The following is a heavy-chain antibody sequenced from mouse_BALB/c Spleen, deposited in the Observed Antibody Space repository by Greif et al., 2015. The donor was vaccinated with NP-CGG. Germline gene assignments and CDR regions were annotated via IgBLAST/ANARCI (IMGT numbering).Heavy chain of an antibody. CDR1: GFTFNTYA. Sequence: EVNLVESGGGLVQPKGSLKLSCAASGFTFNTYAMNWVRQAPGKGLEWVARIRSKSNNYATYYADSVKDRFTISRDDSQSMLYLQMNNLKTEDTAMYYCVRDYRYDYFDYWGQGTTLTVSS. V-gene: IGHV10-1*02. CDR2: IRSKSNNYAT. CDR3: VRDYRYDYFDY. J-gene: IGHJ2*01. D-gene: IGHD2-14*01.